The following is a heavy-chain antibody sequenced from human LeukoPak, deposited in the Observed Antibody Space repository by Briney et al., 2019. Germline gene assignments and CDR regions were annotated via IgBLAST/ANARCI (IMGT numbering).Heavy chain of an antibody. V-gene: IGHV3-74*01. J-gene: IGHJ4*02. CDR3: SSGTYHFDS. D-gene: IGHD1-26*01. CDR2: INTDGTNT. CDR1: GFTFSNYW. Sequence: QPGGSLRLSCVASGFTFSNYWMHWVRLVPGKGLVWVSCINTDGTNTYYADSVKGRFTISRDNAKNTLYMQMDSLGAEDTAMYYCSSGTYHFDSWGQGALVTVSS.